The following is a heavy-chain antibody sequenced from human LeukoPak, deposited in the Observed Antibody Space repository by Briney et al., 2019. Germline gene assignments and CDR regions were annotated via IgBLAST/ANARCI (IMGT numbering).Heavy chain of an antibody. Sequence: GGSLRLSCAASGFTFSSYEMNWVRQAPGKGLEWISYISSSGSTMYYADSVKGRFTTSRDNAKNSLYLQMNSLRAEDTAIYYCASSSWYALDYWGQGTLVTVSS. CDR1: GFTFSSYE. CDR2: ISSSGSTM. J-gene: IGHJ4*02. D-gene: IGHD6-13*01. CDR3: ASSSWYALDY. V-gene: IGHV3-48*03.